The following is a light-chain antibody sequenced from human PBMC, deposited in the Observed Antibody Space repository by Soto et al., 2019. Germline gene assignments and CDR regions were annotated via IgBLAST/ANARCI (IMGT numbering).Light chain of an antibody. Sequence: QSVSESPGKTVIISCTRSSGSIASNYVQWYQQRPGSAPTTVIYEDNHRPSGVPDRFSGSIDTSSNSASLSISGLKTEDEADYYCQSYDSNTAVFGGGTKVTVL. J-gene: IGLJ3*02. CDR2: EDN. CDR1: SGSIASNY. V-gene: IGLV6-57*03. CDR3: QSYDSNTAV.